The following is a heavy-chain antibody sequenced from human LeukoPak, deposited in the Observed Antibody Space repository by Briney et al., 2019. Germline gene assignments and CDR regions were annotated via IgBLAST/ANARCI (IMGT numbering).Heavy chain of an antibody. CDR2: MSADGINT. Sequence: GGSLRLSCTASGFIFSDYAMHWVRQAPGKGLEWVAVMSADGINTFYAASVRGRFTISRDNSKGTVNLQMNSLRAEDTAVYYCAKDGRRPYYYDSSGSYYFDYWGQGTLVTVSS. V-gene: IGHV3-30-3*01. D-gene: IGHD3-22*01. CDR3: AKDGRRPYYYDSSGSYYFDY. CDR1: GFIFSDYA. J-gene: IGHJ4*02.